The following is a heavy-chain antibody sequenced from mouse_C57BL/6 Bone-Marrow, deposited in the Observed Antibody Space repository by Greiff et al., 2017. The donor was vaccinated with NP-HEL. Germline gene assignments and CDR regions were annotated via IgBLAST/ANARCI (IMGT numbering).Heavy chain of an antibody. CDR1: GFTFSDYG. J-gene: IGHJ3*01. CDR3: ARSGVYYDYDVSPWFAY. D-gene: IGHD2-4*01. Sequence: EVNVVESGGGLVKPGGSLKLSCAASGFTFSDYGMHWVRQAPEKGLEWVAYISSGSSTIYYADTVKGRFTISRDNAKNTLFLQMTSLRSEDTAMYYCARSGVYYDYDVSPWFAYWGQGTLVTVSA. CDR2: ISSGSSTI. V-gene: IGHV5-17*01.